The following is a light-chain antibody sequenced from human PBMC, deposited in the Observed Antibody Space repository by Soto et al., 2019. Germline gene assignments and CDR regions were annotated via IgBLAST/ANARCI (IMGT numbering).Light chain of an antibody. J-gene: IGKJ3*01. CDR3: QQYDNLPLT. CDR1: QSVGSN. CDR2: GAS. Sequence: EVVMRQSPATLSVSPGEGATLSCRASQSVGSNLAWYQQKPGQAPRLLIFGASSRATGVPARFSGSGSGTEFTLTINSLQSEDFAVYFCQQYDNLPLTFGPGTKVDIK. V-gene: IGKV3-15*01.